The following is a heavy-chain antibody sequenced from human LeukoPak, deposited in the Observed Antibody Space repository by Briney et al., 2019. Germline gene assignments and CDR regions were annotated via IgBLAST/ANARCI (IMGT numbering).Heavy chain of an antibody. CDR1: GYTFTGYY. Sequence: ASVKVSCKASGYTFTGYYMHWVRQAPGRGLEWMGWINPNSGGTNYAQKFQGRVTMTRDTSISTAYMELSRLRSDDTAVYYCARDKPTSTTVVTQYYYYHMDVWGKGTTVTVSS. V-gene: IGHV1-2*02. D-gene: IGHD4-23*01. CDR3: ARDKPTSTTVVTQYYYYHMDV. CDR2: INPNSGGT. J-gene: IGHJ6*03.